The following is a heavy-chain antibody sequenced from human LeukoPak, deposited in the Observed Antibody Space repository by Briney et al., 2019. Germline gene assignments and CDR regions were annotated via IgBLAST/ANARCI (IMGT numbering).Heavy chain of an antibody. CDR2: IYYSGST. CDR1: GGSISSSSYY. V-gene: IGHV4-39*01. CDR3: ARRLEMPWGCDDN. J-gene: IGHJ4*02. D-gene: IGHD2-8*02. Sequence: PSETLSLTCTVSGGSISSSSYYWGWIRQPPGKGLEWIGSIYYSGSTYYNPSLKSRVTISVDTSKNQFSLKLSSVTAADTAVYYCARRLEMPWGCDDNWGRGTLVTVSS.